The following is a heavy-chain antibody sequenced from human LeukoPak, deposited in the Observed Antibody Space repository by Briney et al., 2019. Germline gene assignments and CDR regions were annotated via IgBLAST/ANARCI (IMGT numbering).Heavy chain of an antibody. V-gene: IGHV3-64D*09. CDR1: GFTFSSYD. J-gene: IGHJ6*02. CDR2: ISSNEGST. D-gene: IGHD2-15*01. CDR3: AKDKVGCGGGSCYYYYGMDV. Sequence: GGSLRLSCSASGFTFSSYDMHWVRHGPGTGLEYVSAISSNEGSTYYADSVKGRFTISRDNSKNTLYLQMSSMRVEDTAVYDCAKDKVGCGGGSCYYYYGMDVWGQGTTVTVSS.